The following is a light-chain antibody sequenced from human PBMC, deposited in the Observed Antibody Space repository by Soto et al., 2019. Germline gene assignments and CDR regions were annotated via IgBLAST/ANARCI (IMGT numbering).Light chain of an antibody. CDR3: QQYDNLPFT. Sequence: DIQLTQSPSSLSASVGDRVTITCQASQHISKSLNWYQQRPGKAPKLLIHGASSLETGVPSRFSGYGSGTYFTFTISSLQPEDIATYYCQQYDNLPFTFGQGTKLEIK. CDR1: QHISKS. V-gene: IGKV1-33*01. J-gene: IGKJ2*01. CDR2: GAS.